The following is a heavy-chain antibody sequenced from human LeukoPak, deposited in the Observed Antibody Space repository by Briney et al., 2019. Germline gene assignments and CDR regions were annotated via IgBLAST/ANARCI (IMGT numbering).Heavy chain of an antibody. V-gene: IGHV3-9*01. J-gene: IGHJ6*02. Sequence: PGRSLRLSCAASGFTFDDYAVHWVRQAPGKGLEWVSGISWNSGSIGYADSVKGRFTISRDNAKNSLYLQMNSLRAEDTALYYCAKDKGSCWPPLADGMDAWGQGTTVTVSS. CDR3: AKDKGSCWPPLADGMDA. D-gene: IGHD6-13*01. CDR1: GFTFDDYA. CDR2: ISWNSGSI.